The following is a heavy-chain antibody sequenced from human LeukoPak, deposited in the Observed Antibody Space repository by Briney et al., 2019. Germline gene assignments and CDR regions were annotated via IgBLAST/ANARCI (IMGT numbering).Heavy chain of an antibody. J-gene: IGHJ4*02. Sequence: ASVKVSCKASGYTFSNYGISWVRQAPGQGLEWMGWISTYNGKTNYAQNFHGRVTMTTDTSTTTVYMELRSLTSDDTAVYYCARDHGTTQPYYSDSWGQGSLVTVSS. V-gene: IGHV1-18*01. CDR3: ARDHGTTQPYYSDS. D-gene: IGHD1-14*01. CDR2: ISTYNGKT. CDR1: GYTFSNYG.